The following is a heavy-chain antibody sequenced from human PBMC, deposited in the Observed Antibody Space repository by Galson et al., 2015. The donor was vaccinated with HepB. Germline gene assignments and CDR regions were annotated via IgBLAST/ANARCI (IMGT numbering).Heavy chain of an antibody. CDR2: IYYSGST. D-gene: IGHD2-21*02. CDR1: GGSISSYY. CDR3: AREVVVTVGRHWFDP. J-gene: IGHJ5*02. V-gene: IGHV4-59*01. Sequence: ETLSLTCTVSGGSISSYYWSWIRQPPGKGLEWIGYIYYSGSTNYNPSLKSRVTISVDTSKNQFSLKLSSVTAADTAVYYCAREVVVTVGRHWFDPWGQGTLVTVSS.